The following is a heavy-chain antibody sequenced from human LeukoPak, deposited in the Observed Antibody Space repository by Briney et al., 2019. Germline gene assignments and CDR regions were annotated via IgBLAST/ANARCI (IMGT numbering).Heavy chain of an antibody. D-gene: IGHD1-1*01. V-gene: IGHV4-4*07. J-gene: IGHJ5*02. CDR1: GGSISSYY. CDR2: IYTSGST. CDR3: AREGATTGWFDP. Sequence: SETLSLTCTVSGGSISSYYWSWIRQPAGKGLEWTGRIYTSGSTNYNPSLKSRVTMSVDTSKNQFSLKLSSVAAADTAVYYCAREGATTGWFDPWGQGTLVTVSS.